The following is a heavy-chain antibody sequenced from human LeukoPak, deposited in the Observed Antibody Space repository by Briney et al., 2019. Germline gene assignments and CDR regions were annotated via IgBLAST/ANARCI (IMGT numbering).Heavy chain of an antibody. CDR2: IYPGDSET. CDR1: GYSFTNYW. J-gene: IGHJ4*02. Sequence: GESLKISCKGSGYSFTNYWIAWVRQMPGKGLEWMGIIYPGDSETTYSPSFQGQVTLSADKSITTTFLQWSSLKASDTAMYYCARGRGYCSSSSCHDFGFWGQGTQVTVSS. V-gene: IGHV5-51*01. CDR3: ARGRGYCSSSSCHDFGF. D-gene: IGHD2-2*01.